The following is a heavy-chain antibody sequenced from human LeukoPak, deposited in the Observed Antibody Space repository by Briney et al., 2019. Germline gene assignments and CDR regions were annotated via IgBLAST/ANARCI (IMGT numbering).Heavy chain of an antibody. J-gene: IGHJ4*02. CDR3: ARGYCSDGSCYSQFEF. CDR1: GYTFTSYD. D-gene: IGHD2-15*01. V-gene: IGHV1-8*01. Sequence: ASVKVSCKASGYTFTSYDINWVRQATGQGLEWMGWMKPNSGNTGYAQKFQGRVTMTRNTSICSAYMGVSSLRSEDTAVYYCARGYCSDGSCYSQFEFWGQGTLVTVSS. CDR2: MKPNSGNT.